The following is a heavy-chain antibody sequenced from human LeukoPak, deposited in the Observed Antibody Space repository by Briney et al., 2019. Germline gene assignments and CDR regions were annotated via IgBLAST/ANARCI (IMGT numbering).Heavy chain of an antibody. J-gene: IGHJ5*02. Sequence: GGSLRLSCAASGFTFSSNSMNWVRQAPGTGLEWVSYISSSSSTIYYADSVKGRFTISRDNAKNSLYLQMNSLRAEDTAVYYCARDRSIVGAWFDPWGQGTLVTVSS. CDR3: ARDRSIVGAWFDP. CDR1: GFTFSSNS. V-gene: IGHV3-48*01. D-gene: IGHD1-26*01. CDR2: ISSSSSTI.